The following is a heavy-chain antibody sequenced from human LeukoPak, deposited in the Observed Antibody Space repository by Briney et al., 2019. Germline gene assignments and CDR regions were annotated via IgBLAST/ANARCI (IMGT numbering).Heavy chain of an antibody. V-gene: IGHV1-46*03. CDR2: INPSGGST. D-gene: IGHD3-10*01. CDR1: GYTFTTYY. J-gene: IGHJ4*02. CDR3: ARNVGSGLDY. Sequence: ASVKVSCKASGYTFTTYYMHWVRQTPGQGPEWMGFINPSGGSTSYAQKFQGRVTMTRDTSTSTVYMELSSLRSEDTAVYYCARNVGSGLDYWGQGTLVIVSS.